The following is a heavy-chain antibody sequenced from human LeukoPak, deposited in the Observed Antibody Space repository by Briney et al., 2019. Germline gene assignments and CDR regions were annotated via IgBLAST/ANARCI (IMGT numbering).Heavy chain of an antibody. V-gene: IGHV1-18*04. CDR3: ARGPYYGSGSRADGMDV. CDR1: GYILTTYG. Sequence: ASVKVSCKASGYILTTYGFSWVRQAPGQGLEWMGRISPYNGNTNYAQKFQGRVTMTADTCTSIVYMELRSLRSDDTAVYYCARGPYYGSGSRADGMDVWGKGTTVTVSS. D-gene: IGHD3-10*01. J-gene: IGHJ6*04. CDR2: ISPYNGNT.